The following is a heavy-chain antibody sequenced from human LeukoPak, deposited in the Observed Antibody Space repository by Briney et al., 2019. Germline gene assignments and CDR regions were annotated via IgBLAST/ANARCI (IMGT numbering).Heavy chain of an antibody. CDR2: IYYSGST. D-gene: IGHD3-3*01. J-gene: IGHJ4*02. V-gene: IGHV4-59*01. Sequence: SETLSLTCTVSGGSISSYYWSWIRQPPGKGLEWIGYIYYSGSTNYNPSLKSRVTISVDTSKNQFSLNLSSVTAADTAVYYCARSGKYYDAIDYWGQGTLVTVSS. CDR3: ARSGKYYDAIDY. CDR1: GGSISSYY.